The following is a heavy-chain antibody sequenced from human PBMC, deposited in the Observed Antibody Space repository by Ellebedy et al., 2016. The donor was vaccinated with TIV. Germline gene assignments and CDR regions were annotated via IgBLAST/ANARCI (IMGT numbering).Heavy chain of an antibody. Sequence: AASVKVSCKASGYVFTTYLIHWVRQAPGQGLEWVGRINPSDGAIHYAQSFQGRVTMTRDTSTSTVYMELSSLRSEDTAVYYCATQWELGAFDIWGQGTMVTVSS. CDR2: INPSDGAI. D-gene: IGHD1-26*01. CDR3: ATQWELGAFDI. CDR1: GYVFTTYL. J-gene: IGHJ3*02. V-gene: IGHV1-46*01.